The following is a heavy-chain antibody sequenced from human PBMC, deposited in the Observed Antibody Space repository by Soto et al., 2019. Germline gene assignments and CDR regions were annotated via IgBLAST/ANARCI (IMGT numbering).Heavy chain of an antibody. Sequence: QVQLVQSGAEVRKPGSSVNVSCKASGGNFSRHALSWVRQAPGQGLEWLGGIIPIFGTSNLAQRYQDRVTISVDECTNTAYMRMRSLRPEDTAVYYSARDKRILWFVSAAPSYHGMCVWGQGTTVLVSS. CDR3: ARDKRILWFVSAAPSYHGMCV. D-gene: IGHD3-10*01. CDR2: IIPIFGTS. CDR1: GGNFSRHA. J-gene: IGHJ6*02. V-gene: IGHV1-69*12.